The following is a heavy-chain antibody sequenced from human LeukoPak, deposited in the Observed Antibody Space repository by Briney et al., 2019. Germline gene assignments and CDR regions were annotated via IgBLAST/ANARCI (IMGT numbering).Heavy chain of an antibody. CDR2: IYYSGST. D-gene: IGHD5-12*01. Sequence: SETLSLTCTVSGGSISSGGYYWSWIRQHPGKGLEWIGYIYYSGSTYYNPSLKSRVTISVDTSKNQFSLKLSSVTAADMAVYYCARVRRGGYDELDYWGQGTLVTVSS. V-gene: IGHV4-31*03. CDR3: ARVRRGGYDELDY. CDR1: GGSISSGGYY. J-gene: IGHJ4*02.